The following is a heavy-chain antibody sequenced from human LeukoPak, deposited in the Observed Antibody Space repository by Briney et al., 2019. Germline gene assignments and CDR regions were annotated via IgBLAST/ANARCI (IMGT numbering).Heavy chain of an antibody. V-gene: IGHV1-69*06. CDR2: IIPIFGTA. Sequence: SVKVSCKASGYTFTGYYMHWVRQAPGQGREWMGGIIPIFGTANYAQKFQGRVTITADKSTSTAYMELSSLRSEDTAVYYCARDRNPYYYDSSGYYSDWGQGTLVTVSS. D-gene: IGHD3-22*01. CDR1: GYTFTGYY. CDR3: ARDRNPYYYDSSGYYSD. J-gene: IGHJ4*02.